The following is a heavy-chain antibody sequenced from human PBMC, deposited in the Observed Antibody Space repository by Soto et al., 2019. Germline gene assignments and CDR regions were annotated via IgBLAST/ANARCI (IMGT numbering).Heavy chain of an antibody. CDR1: GYTFTSYY. CDR3: ARDYSGYDLGY. Sequence: ASVKVSCKASGYTFTSYYMHWVRQAPGQGLEWMGIINSSGGSTSYAQKFQGRVTMTRDTSTSTVYMELSSLRSEDTAVYYCARDYSGYDLGYWGQGTLVTVSS. D-gene: IGHD5-12*01. J-gene: IGHJ4*02. CDR2: INSSGGST. V-gene: IGHV1-46*03.